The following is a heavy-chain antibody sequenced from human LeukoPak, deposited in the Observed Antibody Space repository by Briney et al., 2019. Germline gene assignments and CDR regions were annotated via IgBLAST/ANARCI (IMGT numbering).Heavy chain of an antibody. V-gene: IGHV3-23*01. CDR1: GFTFSNYA. CDR3: AKHMGRYCFYGMDV. J-gene: IGHJ6*02. CDR2: ISGSGHST. Sequence: GGSLRLSCAVSGFTFSNYAMSWVRQAPGRGLEWVSGISGSGHSTYYADSVKGRFTISRDNSKNTQYLQMNTLRAEDTAVYYCAKHMGRYCFYGMDVWGQGTTVTVSS. D-gene: IGHD3-10*01.